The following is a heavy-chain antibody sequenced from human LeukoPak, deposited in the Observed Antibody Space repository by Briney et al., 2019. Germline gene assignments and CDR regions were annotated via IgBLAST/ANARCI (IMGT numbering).Heavy chain of an antibody. Sequence: PGGSLRLSCAASGFTFSSYEMNWVRQAPGKGLEWVSYISSSGSTIYYADSVKGRFTISRDNAKNSLYLQMNSLRAEDTAVYYCAKDNYDCVWIKGTEYFDYWGQGTLVTVSS. CDR1: GFTFSSYE. CDR3: AKDNYDCVWIKGTEYFDY. CDR2: ISSSGSTI. J-gene: IGHJ4*02. D-gene: IGHD3-16*01. V-gene: IGHV3-48*03.